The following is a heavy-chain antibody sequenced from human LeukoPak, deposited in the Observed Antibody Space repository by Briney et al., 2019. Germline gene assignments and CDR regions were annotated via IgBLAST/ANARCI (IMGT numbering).Heavy chain of an antibody. D-gene: IGHD4-17*01. CDR3: ASYGDYEYYFDY. Sequence: SVKVSCKASGGTFSSYAISWVRQAPGQGLEWMGGIIPIFGTANYAQKFQGRVTITADESTSTAYMELSSLRSEDTAVYYCASYGDYEYYFDYWGRGTLVTVSS. CDR1: GGTFSSYA. CDR2: IIPIFGTA. J-gene: IGHJ4*02. V-gene: IGHV1-69*13.